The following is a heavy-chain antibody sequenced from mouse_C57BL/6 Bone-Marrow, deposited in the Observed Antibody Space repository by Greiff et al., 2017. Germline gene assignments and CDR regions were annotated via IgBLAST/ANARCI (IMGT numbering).Heavy chain of an antibody. CDR2: IYPGSGST. Sequence: VQLQQPGAELVKPGASVKMSCKASGYTFTSYWITWVKQRPGQGLEWIGDIYPGSGSTNYNEKFKSKATLTVDTSSSTAYMQLSSLTSEDSAVYYCARHPHYYGSSPYYAMDYWGQGTSVTVSS. CDR3: ARHPHYYGSSPYYAMDY. J-gene: IGHJ4*01. V-gene: IGHV1-55*01. D-gene: IGHD1-1*01. CDR1: GYTFTSYW.